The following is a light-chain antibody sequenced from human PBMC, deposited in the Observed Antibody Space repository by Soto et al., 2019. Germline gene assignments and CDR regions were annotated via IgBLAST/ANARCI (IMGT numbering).Light chain of an antibody. CDR2: DDN. CDR3: GSWYSSLSAYV. CDR1: SPNICGNS. V-gene: IGLV1-51*01. Sequence: QSVLRQPPSVSPARGQNVTNSCSGSSPNICGNSLCCYQQLPGTATKLLIYDDNKRPSGIPDRFSGSKSVTSATLGITGFQTGDEADYYCGSWYSSLSAYVFGTGTKVTVL. J-gene: IGLJ1*01.